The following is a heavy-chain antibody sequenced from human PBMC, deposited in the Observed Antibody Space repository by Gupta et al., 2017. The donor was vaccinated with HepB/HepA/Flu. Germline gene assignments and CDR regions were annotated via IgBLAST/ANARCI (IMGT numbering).Heavy chain of an antibody. CDR3: AKGGYCSSTSCYGLGWFDP. CDR2: ISGSGGST. J-gene: IGHJ5*02. CDR1: GFTFSSSA. D-gene: IGHD2-2*01. V-gene: IGHV3-23*01. Sequence: EVQLLESGGDLVQPGGSLRLSCAASGFTFSSSAVRWVRQAPGKGLEWVSVISGSGGSTNYADSVKGRFTISRDNSKNRVYLQMNSLRAEDTALYYCAKGGYCSSTSCYGLGWFDPWGQGTLVTVSS.